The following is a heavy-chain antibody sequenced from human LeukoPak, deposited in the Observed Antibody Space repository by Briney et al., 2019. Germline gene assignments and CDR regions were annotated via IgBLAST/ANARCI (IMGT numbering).Heavy chain of an antibody. J-gene: IGHJ3*02. D-gene: IGHD4-17*01. CDR2: FYYSGST. Sequence: SETLSLTCTVSGVSISNSGYYWGWIRQPPGKGLEWIGSFYYSGSTYYNPSLKSRVTILVDTSKNQFSLKLSSVTAADTAVYYCARGRYGDYVGEDGFDIWGQGTMVTVSS. V-gene: IGHV4-39*07. CDR1: GVSISNSGYY. CDR3: ARGRYGDYVGEDGFDI.